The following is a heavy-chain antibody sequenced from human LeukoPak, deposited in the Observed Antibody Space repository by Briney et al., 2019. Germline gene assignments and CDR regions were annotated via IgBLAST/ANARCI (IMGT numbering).Heavy chain of an antibody. CDR2: IYSGGST. V-gene: IGHV3-53*01. J-gene: IGHJ3*02. D-gene: IGHD4-17*01. Sequence: GGSLRLSCAASGFTVSSNYMSWVRQAPGKGLEWVSVIYSGGSTYYADSVKGRFTISRDNSKNTLYLQMNSLRAEDTAVYYCATNGDSDAFDIWGQGTMVTVSS. CDR3: ATNGDSDAFDI. CDR1: GFTVSSNY.